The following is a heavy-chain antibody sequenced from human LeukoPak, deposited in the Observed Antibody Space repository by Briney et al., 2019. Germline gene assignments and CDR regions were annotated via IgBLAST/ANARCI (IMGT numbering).Heavy chain of an antibody. CDR2: IKQDGSEK. Sequence: GGSLRLSCAASGFTFSSYWMSWVRQAPGKGLEWVANIKQDGSEKYYVDSLKGRFTIYRDNAKNSLYLQMNSLRAEDTAVYYCARPSNTDPYYYDSSGSGAFDIWGQGTMVTVSS. D-gene: IGHD3-22*01. CDR3: ARPSNTDPYYYDSSGSGAFDI. J-gene: IGHJ3*02. V-gene: IGHV3-7*01. CDR1: GFTFSSYW.